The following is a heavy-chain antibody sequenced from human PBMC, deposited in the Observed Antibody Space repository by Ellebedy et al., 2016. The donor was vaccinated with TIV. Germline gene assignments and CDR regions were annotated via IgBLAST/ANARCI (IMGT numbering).Heavy chain of an antibody. Sequence: GESLKISXAASGFTFSSYAMHWVRQAPGKGLEWVAVISYDGSNKYYADSVKGRFTISRDNSKNTLYLQMNSLRAEDTAVYYCARDDPVVVVGLDYWGQGTLVTVSS. D-gene: IGHD2-15*01. CDR2: ISYDGSNK. CDR3: ARDDPVVVVGLDY. V-gene: IGHV3-30*04. J-gene: IGHJ4*02. CDR1: GFTFSSYA.